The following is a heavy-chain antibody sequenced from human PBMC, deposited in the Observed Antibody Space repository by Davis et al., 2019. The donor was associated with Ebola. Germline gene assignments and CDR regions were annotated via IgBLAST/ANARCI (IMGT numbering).Heavy chain of an antibody. D-gene: IGHD3-10*01. J-gene: IGHJ6*02. CDR1: GFTFSSYA. Sequence: GGSLRLSCAASGFTFSSYAMSWVRQAPGKGLEWVSGISGGGGSTYYADSVKGRFTISRDNSKNTLYLQMNSLRADDTAVYYCAKGIITMLRGVEIRYHYYAMDVWGQGTTVTVS. CDR3: AKGIITMLRGVEIRYHYYAMDV. CDR2: ISGGGGST. V-gene: IGHV3-23*01.